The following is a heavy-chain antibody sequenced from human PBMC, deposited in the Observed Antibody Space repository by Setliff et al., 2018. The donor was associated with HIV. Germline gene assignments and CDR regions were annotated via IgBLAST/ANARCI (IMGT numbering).Heavy chain of an antibody. CDR3: AKDGWGYDYVGAYYFDY. CDR2: INSDGSYT. Sequence: AGGSLRLSCAASGFTFSSYWMHWVRQAPGKGLVWVSRINSDGSYTSYAESVKGRFTISRDNAKNTLFLQMNSLRAEDTAVYYCAKDGWGYDYVGAYYFDYWGQGTPVTVSS. J-gene: IGHJ4*02. CDR1: GFTFSSYW. V-gene: IGHV3-74*01. D-gene: IGHD5-12*01.